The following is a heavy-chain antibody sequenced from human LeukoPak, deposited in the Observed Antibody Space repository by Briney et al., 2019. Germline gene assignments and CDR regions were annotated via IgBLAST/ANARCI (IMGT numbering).Heavy chain of an antibody. V-gene: IGHV1-69*06. CDR2: IIPIFGTA. Sequence: ASVKVSCKASGGTFSSYAISWVRQAPGQGLEWMGGIIPIFGTANYAQKFQGRVTITADKSTSTAYMELSSLRSEDTAVYYCARARGEVVPAAAPFDYWGQGTLVTVSS. CDR1: GGTFSSYA. D-gene: IGHD2-2*01. J-gene: IGHJ4*02. CDR3: ARARGEVVPAAAPFDY.